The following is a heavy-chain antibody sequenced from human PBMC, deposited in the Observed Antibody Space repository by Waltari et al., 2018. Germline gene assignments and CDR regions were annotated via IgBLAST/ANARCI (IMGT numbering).Heavy chain of an antibody. Sequence: QLHLQESGPGLVKPSETLSLNCSVSGGSITNNRHYWGWIRQTPGKGLEWIATISYTGAPYNNPSLKSRVTISGDTSKNQFSLKLTSVTAADTAVYYCATYIGASIGTAAFDVWGRGALVTVSS. CDR1: GGSITNNRHY. CDR3: ATYIGASIGTAAFDV. J-gene: IGHJ3*01. CDR2: ISYTGAP. D-gene: IGHD3-16*01. V-gene: IGHV4-39*01.